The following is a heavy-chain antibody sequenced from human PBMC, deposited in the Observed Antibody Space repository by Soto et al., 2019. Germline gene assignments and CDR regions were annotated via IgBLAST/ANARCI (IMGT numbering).Heavy chain of an antibody. D-gene: IGHD3-10*01. CDR1: GGSISSGDYY. J-gene: IGHJ5*02. V-gene: IGHV4-30-4*01. CDR2: IYYSGST. Sequence: QVQLQESGPGLVKPSQTLSLTCTVSGGSISSGDYYWSWIRQPPGKGLEWIGYIYYSGSTYYNPSRESRVTISVDTSKNQVPLKLSSVTAADTAVYYCARGRPGSNRGWFDPWGQGTLVTVSS. CDR3: ARGRPGSNRGWFDP.